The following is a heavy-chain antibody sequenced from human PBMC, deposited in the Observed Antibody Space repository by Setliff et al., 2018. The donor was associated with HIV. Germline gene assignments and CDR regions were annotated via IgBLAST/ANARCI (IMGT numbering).Heavy chain of an antibody. Sequence: SETLSLTCTVSGGSVSSSSYYWGWIRQPPGKGLEWIGSIYYSGNTYYNPSLKSRVTISVDTSKNQFSLKLTSVTAADTAVYYCARLTSGWDNHIDYWAQGKLVTVSS. CDR1: GGSVSSSSYY. J-gene: IGHJ4*02. CDR2: IYYSGNT. CDR3: ARLTSGWDNHIDY. D-gene: IGHD6-19*01. V-gene: IGHV4-39*01.